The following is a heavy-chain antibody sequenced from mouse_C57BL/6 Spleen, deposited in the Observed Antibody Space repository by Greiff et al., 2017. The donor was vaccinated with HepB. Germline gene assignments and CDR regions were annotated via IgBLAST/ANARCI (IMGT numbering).Heavy chain of an antibody. V-gene: IGHV8-12*01. CDR2: IYWDDDK. Sequence: QVTLKVCGPGILQSSQTLSLTCSFSGFSLSTSGMGVSWIRQPSGKGLEWLAHIYWDDDKRYNPSLKSRLTISKDTSRNQVFLKITSVDTADTATYYCARNWEGYYAMDYWGQGTSVTVSS. CDR3: ARNWEGYYAMDY. CDR1: GFSLSTSGMG. J-gene: IGHJ4*01. D-gene: IGHD4-1*01.